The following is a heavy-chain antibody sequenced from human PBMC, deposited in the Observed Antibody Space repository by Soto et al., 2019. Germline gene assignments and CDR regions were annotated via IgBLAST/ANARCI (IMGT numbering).Heavy chain of an antibody. CDR1: GAALNSGNYY. V-gene: IGHV4-31*03. J-gene: IGHJ5*02. Sequence: LSLTCSVSGAALNSGNYYWSWIRQVPGKGLEWIGHINVTGAVDYNPSLRDRITISQDTSERQFSLNLRLVTAADTAVYYCARLRIATNNYKWFDPWGQGTLVTVSS. D-gene: IGHD2-21*01. CDR2: INVTGAV. CDR3: ARLRIATNNYKWFDP.